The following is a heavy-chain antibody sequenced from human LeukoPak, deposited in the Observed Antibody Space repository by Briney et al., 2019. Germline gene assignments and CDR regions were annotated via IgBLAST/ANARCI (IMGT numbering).Heavy chain of an antibody. V-gene: IGHV3-23*01. CDR1: GSTFSSYA. D-gene: IGHD5-18*01. Sequence: GGSLRLSCAASGSTFSSYAMSWVRQAPGKGLEWVSAISGSGGSTYYADSVKGRFTISRDNSKNTLYLQMNSLRAEDTAVYYCANRQLRDPLDYWGQGTLVTVSS. CDR2: ISGSGGST. CDR3: ANRQLRDPLDY. J-gene: IGHJ4*02.